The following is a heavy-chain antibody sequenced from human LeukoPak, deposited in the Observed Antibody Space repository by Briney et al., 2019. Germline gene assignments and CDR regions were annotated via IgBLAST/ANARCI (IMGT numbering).Heavy chain of an antibody. D-gene: IGHD3-10*01. Sequence: PSETLSLTCAVYGGSFSSHYWSWIRQPPGKGLEWIGHFAYSGTTSYNASLKSRVNMSLDTSKSQFSLKLNSVTAADTAVYYCARLMVRAVLSYYGLDVWGQGTTAIVSS. CDR3: ARLMVRAVLSYYGLDV. V-gene: IGHV4-59*08. CDR2: FAYSGTT. J-gene: IGHJ6*02. CDR1: GGSFSSHY.